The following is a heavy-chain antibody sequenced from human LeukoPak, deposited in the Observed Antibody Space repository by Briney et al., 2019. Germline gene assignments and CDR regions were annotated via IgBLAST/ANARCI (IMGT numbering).Heavy chain of an antibody. Sequence: ASVKVSCKASGNTFTAYYMNWVRQAPGQGLEWMGWINPNSGGTNYAQKFQGRVTMTRDTSISTAYMELSRLRSDDTAVYYCARESIAAAGTGYDYWGQGTLVTVSS. D-gene: IGHD6-13*01. J-gene: IGHJ4*02. CDR3: ARESIAAAGTGYDY. CDR2: INPNSGGT. V-gene: IGHV1-2*02. CDR1: GNTFTAYY.